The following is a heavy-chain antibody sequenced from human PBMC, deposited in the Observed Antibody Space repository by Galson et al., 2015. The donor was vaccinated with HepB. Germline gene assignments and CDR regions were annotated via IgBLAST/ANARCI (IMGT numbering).Heavy chain of an antibody. CDR3: ARVTANWNDWYYYGMDV. D-gene: IGHD1-1*01. CDR2: INTNTGNP. V-gene: IGHV7-4-1*02. J-gene: IGHJ6*02. CDR1: GYTFTSYA. Sequence: SVKISCKASGYTFTSYAMNWVRQAPGQGLEWMGWINTNTGNPTYAQGFTGRFVFSLDTSVSTAYLQISSLKAEDTAVYYCARVTANWNDWYYYGMDVWGQGTTVTVSS.